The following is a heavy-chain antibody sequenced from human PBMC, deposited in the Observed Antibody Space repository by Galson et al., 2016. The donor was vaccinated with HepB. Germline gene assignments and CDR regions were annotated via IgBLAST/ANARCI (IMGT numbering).Heavy chain of an antibody. CDR1: DDSISNYY. CDR2: IHYSGSS. D-gene: IGHD3-16*01. V-gene: IGHV4-59*01. Sequence: ETLSLTCTVSDDSISNYYWNWIRQPPGKGLEWIGYIHYSGSSKCNPPPKSRVTMSVDTSKNQFSLRLSSVTAADTAVYYCARWGTYSEKHAFDIWGQGTMVTVSS. CDR3: ARWGTYSEKHAFDI. J-gene: IGHJ3*02.